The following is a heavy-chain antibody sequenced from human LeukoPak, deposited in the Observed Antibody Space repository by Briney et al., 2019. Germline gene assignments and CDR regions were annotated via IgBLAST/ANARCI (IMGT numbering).Heavy chain of an antibody. Sequence: SETLSLTCAVYGGSFSANYWSWIRQPAGKGLEWIGRIYTSGSTNYNPSLKSRVTISVDTSKNQFSLKLSSVTAADTAVYYCARDSSSWYGQTGQYWGQGTLVTVSS. V-gene: IGHV4-4*07. J-gene: IGHJ4*02. D-gene: IGHD6-13*01. CDR3: ARDSSSWYGQTGQY. CDR2: IYTSGST. CDR1: GGSFSANY.